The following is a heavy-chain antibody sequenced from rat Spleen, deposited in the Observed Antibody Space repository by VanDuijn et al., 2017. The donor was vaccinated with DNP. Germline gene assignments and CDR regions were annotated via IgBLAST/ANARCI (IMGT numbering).Heavy chain of an antibody. J-gene: IGHJ4*01. CDR2: ICGGGST. V-gene: IGHV2-1*01. Sequence: QVQLEESGPGLVQPSQTLSLTCIVSGFSLTGNSVHWVRQPPGKRLAWVGIICGGGSTDYNSALKFRLTISRDTSKSQVFLQMTSLQTEDTAIYFCTRSRIIRGPGIMDAWGQGTSVTVSS. D-gene: IGHD4-3*01. CDR3: TRSRIIRGPGIMDA. CDR1: GFSLTGNS.